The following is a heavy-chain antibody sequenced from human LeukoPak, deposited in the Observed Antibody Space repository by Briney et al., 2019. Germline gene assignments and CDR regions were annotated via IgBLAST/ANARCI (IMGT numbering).Heavy chain of an antibody. D-gene: IGHD2-2*01. J-gene: IGHJ4*02. CDR2: MNPNSGNA. CDR1: GYTFTSYD. CDR3: ARGPGYCSSTSCRGGFDY. Sequence: ASVKVSCKASGYTFTSYDINWVRQAIGQGLEWMGWMNPNSGNAGYAQKFQGRVTMTRNTSISTAYMELSSLRSEDTAVYYCARGPGYCSSTSCRGGFDYWGQGTLVTVSS. V-gene: IGHV1-8*01.